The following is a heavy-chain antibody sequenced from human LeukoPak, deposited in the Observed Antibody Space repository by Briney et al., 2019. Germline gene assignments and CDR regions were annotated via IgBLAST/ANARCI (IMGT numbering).Heavy chain of an antibody. CDR2: IYYSGST. V-gene: IGHV4-59*01. J-gene: IGHJ4*02. Sequence: NASETLSLTCTVSRGPISSYYWSWIRQPPGKGLEWIGYIYYSGSTKYNPSLKSRVTISVDTSKSEVSLKLTSVTAADTAVYYCARGPNRYSSGWYYFDSWGQGTLVTVSS. CDR3: ARGPNRYSSGWYYFDS. D-gene: IGHD6-19*01. CDR1: RGPISSYY.